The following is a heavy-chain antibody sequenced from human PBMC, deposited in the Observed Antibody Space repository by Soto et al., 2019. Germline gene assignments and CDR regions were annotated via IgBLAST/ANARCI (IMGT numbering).Heavy chain of an antibody. Sequence: ASVKVSCKASGYTFTSYAMHWVRQAPGQRLEWMGWINAGNGNTKYSQKFQGRVTITRDTSASTAYMELSSLRSEDTAVYYCARVSGKGGYYYYGMDVWGQGTTVTVS. CDR3: ARVSGKGGYYYYGMDV. CDR1: GYTFTSYA. V-gene: IGHV1-3*01. CDR2: INAGNGNT. J-gene: IGHJ6*02. D-gene: IGHD3-16*01.